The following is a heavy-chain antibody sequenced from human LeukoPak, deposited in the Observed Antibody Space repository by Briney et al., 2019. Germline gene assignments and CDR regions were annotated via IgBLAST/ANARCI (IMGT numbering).Heavy chain of an antibody. CDR1: GYTFTSHY. V-gene: IGHV1-46*01. CDR3: ASSSPTYYYDSSGEDAFDI. J-gene: IGHJ3*02. D-gene: IGHD3-22*01. CDR2: INPSGGST. Sequence: ASVKVPCKASGYTFTSHYMHWARQAPGQGLEWMGIINPSGGSTSYAQKFQGRVTMTRDTSTSTVYMGLSSLRSEDTAVYYCASSSPTYYYDSSGEDAFDIWGQGTMVTVSS.